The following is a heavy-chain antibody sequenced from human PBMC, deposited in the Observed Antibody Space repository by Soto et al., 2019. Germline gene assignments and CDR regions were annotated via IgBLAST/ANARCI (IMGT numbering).Heavy chain of an antibody. J-gene: IGHJ6*02. CDR2: IYYSGST. V-gene: IGHV4-31*03. Sequence: PSETLSLTCTVSGGSISSGGYYWSWIRQHPGKGLEWIGYIYYSGSTYYNPSLKSRVTISVDTSKNQFSLKLSSVTAADTAVYYCARDLPLMLGGYSYGYDYYYGMDVWGQGTTVTVSS. CDR1: GGSISSGGYY. D-gene: IGHD5-18*01. CDR3: ARDLPLMLGGYSYGYDYYYGMDV.